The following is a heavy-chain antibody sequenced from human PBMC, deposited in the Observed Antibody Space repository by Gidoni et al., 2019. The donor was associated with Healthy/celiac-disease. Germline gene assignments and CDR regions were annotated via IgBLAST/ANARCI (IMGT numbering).Heavy chain of an antibody. CDR3: ARSPGYYSGMDV. CDR1: GYSFTSYW. Sequence: EVQLVQAGAEVKNAGESLRITSTGSGYSFTSYWIGWVRQMPGKGLEWMGFSYPGDADTRYSPSFPGQVTISADKSISTAYLQWSSLKASDTAMYYCARSPGYYSGMDVWGQGTTVTVSS. J-gene: IGHJ6*02. CDR2: SYPGDADT. V-gene: IGHV5-51*03.